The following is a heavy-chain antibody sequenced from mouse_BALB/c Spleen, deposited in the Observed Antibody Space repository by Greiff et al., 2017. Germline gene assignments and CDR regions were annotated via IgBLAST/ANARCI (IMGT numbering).Heavy chain of an antibody. CDR1: GYTFTSYV. D-gene: IGHD2-1*01. J-gene: IGHJ3*01. CDR3: ARDYGNRGFAY. V-gene: IGHV1-14*01. Sequence: EVQVVESGPELVKPGASVKMSCKASGYTFTSYVMHWVKQKPGQGLEWIGYINPYNDGTKYNEKFKGKATLTSDKSSSTAYMELSSLTSEDSAVYYCARDYGNRGFAYWGQGTLVTVSA. CDR2: INPYNDGT.